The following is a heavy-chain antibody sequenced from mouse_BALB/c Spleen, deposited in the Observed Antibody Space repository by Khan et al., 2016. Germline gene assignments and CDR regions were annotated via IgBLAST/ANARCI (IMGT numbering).Heavy chain of an antibody. CDR3: ARGKFVLLVC. CDR1: GYTFTDFN. J-gene: IGHJ2*01. D-gene: IGHD1-1*01. Sequence: EVQLQESGPELVKPGASVKISCKASGYTFTDFNMHWVKQSHGKSLEWIGYTYPYSGGSTYNQNFKPKVTFTVDNSSGTAYMELRSLTSEDSAVXYCARGKFVLLVCCGQGTTLAASS. CDR2: TYPYSGGS. V-gene: IGHV1S29*02.